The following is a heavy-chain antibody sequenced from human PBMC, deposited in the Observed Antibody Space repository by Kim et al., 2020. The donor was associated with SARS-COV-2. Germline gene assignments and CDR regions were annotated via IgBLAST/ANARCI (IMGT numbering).Heavy chain of an antibody. CDR3: VRDRMGGAFDF. CDR1: GFTFSAYD. J-gene: IGHJ3*01. D-gene: IGHD3-16*01. CDR2: ITKSSTTI. V-gene: IGHV3-48*02. Sequence: GGSLRLSCATSGFTFSAYDMNWVRQAPGKGLEWLSFITKSSTTIYYADSVEGRFTISRDNAKNSLFLQMNSLRDEDTALYYCVRDRMGGAFDFWCQGTMV.